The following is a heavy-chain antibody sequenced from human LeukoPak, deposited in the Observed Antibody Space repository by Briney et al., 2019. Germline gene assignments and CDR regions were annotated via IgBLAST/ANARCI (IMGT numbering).Heavy chain of an antibody. Sequence: PGGSLRLSCAASGFTFSSYWMHWVRQAPGKGLVWVSRIHSDGSTTSYADSVKGRFTISRDNAKNTLYLQMNSLRAEDTAVYYCASRGVVTGAFDIWGQGTMVTVSS. D-gene: IGHD2-15*01. V-gene: IGHV3-74*01. J-gene: IGHJ3*02. CDR1: GFTFSSYW. CDR2: IHSDGSTT. CDR3: ASRGVVTGAFDI.